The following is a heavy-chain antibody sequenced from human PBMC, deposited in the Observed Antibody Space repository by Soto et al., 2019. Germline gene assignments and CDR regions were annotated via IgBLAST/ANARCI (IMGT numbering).Heavy chain of an antibody. J-gene: IGHJ6*02. D-gene: IGHD5-18*01. CDR3: ACIFYGGYNYGFYYYGMDV. V-gene: IGHV4-39*01. CDR2: IFYSGST. Sequence: SETLSLTCTVSGGSISSSSYYWGWIRQPPGKGLEWIGSIFYSGSTYYNPSLKSRVTISVDTSKNQFSLKLSSVTAADTAVYYCACIFYGGYNYGFYYYGMDVWGQGTTVTVSS. CDR1: GGSISSSSYY.